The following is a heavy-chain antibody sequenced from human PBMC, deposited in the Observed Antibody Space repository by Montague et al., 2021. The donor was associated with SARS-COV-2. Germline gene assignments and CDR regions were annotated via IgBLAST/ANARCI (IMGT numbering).Heavy chain of an antibody. CDR1: GFTFSSYA. CDR3: ARLDIMTAYPYEY. V-gene: IGHV3-23*01. Sequence: PLRLSCAASGFTFSSYAMSWVRQAPGKGLEWVSGIRGNGGSTYYADSXXGRFTISRDNPKNTLYLQMNSLRAEDTAVYYCARLDIMTAYPYEYWGQGTLVTVSS. J-gene: IGHJ4*02. CDR2: IRGNGGST. D-gene: IGHD3-9*01.